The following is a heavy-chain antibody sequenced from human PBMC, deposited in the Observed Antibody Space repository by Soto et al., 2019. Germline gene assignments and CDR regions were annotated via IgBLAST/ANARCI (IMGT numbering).Heavy chain of an antibody. CDR2: IYYSGST. J-gene: IGHJ4*02. Sequence: SETLSLTCPVSGGSISSYYLSWIRQPPGKGLEWIGYIYYSGSTNYNPSLKSRVTISVDTSKNQFSLKLSSVTAADTAVYYCARSDGRYGGRGTLVTSPQ. CDR1: GGSISSYY. V-gene: IGHV4-59*01. CDR3: ARSDGRY.